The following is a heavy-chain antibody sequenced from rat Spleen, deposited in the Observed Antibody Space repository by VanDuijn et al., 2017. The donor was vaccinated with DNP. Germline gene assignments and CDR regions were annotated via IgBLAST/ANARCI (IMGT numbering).Heavy chain of an antibody. CDR2: IKAKSNNYAT. CDR1: GFTFSTAW. J-gene: IGHJ2*01. V-gene: IGHV6-6*01. Sequence: EVQVLESGGGLVQPGNALKLSCATSGFTFSTAWMYWYRQFPEKRLEWVARIKAKSNNYATDYTESVKGRFTILREDSKSSIYLQMNNLKEEDTAIYYCAGTPNYKGYWGQGVMVTVSS. D-gene: IGHD1-10*01. CDR3: AGTPNYKGY.